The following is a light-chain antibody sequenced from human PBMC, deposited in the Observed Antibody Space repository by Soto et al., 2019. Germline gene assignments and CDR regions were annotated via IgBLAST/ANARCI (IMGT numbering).Light chain of an antibody. Sequence: QSVLTQSPSASASRGASVNVTCTLSSGHSNYAIAWHQQQPEKGPRYLMKLNTDGSHTKGDGIPDRFSGSSSGAERYLTISSLQSDDEADYYSQTWGTGIVVFGGGTKLTVL. V-gene: IGLV4-69*01. J-gene: IGLJ2*01. CDR3: QTWGTGIVV. CDR2: LNTDGSH. CDR1: SGHSNYA.